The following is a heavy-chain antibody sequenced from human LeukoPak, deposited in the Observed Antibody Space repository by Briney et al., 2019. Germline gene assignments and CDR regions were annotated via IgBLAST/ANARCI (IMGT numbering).Heavy chain of an antibody. J-gene: IGHJ6*03. CDR3: ARGPKAAGFYYYYYMDV. CDR2: INHSGST. Sequence: SETLSLTCAVYGGSFSGYYWSWIRQPPGKGLEWIGEINHSGSTNYNPSLKSRVTISVDTSKNQFSLKLSSVTAADTAVYYCARGPKAAGFYYYYYMDVWGKGTTVTVSS. CDR1: GGSFSGYY. D-gene: IGHD6-13*01. V-gene: IGHV4-34*01.